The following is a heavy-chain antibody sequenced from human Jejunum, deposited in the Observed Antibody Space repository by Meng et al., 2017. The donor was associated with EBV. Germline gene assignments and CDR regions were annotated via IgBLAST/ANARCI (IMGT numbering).Heavy chain of an antibody. J-gene: IGHJ4*01. CDR1: GYTFTRYG. Sequence: VQSGVEGKKPGASVTVSCKLSGYTFTRYGISWVRQAPGHGPEWMGWITVYNGNTNYAPRLQGRVTMTTDLSTSTAYMELRSLRSDDTAVYYCARDSSGYNANDKVSNYWGQGTLVTVSS. V-gene: IGHV1-18*01. CDR3: ARDSSGYNANDKVSNY. CDR2: ITVYNGNT. D-gene: IGHD5-12*01.